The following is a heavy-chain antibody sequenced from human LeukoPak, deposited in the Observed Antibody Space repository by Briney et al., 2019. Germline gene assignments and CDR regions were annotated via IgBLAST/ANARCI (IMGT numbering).Heavy chain of an antibody. J-gene: IGHJ3*02. D-gene: IGHD4-23*01. CDR2: IRYDGSNK. CDR3: AKDGVVKSDAFDI. CDR1: GFTFSSYG. V-gene: IGHV3-30*02. Sequence: GGSLRLSCAASGFTFSSYGMHWVRQAPGKGLEWVVFIRYDGSNKYYADSVKGRFTISRDNSKNTLYLQMNSLRAEDTAVYYCAKDGVVKSDAFDIWGQGTMVTVSS.